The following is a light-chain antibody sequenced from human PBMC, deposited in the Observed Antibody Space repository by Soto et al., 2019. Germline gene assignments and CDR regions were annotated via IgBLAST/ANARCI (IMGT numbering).Light chain of an antibody. J-gene: IGKJ1*01. CDR3: HQYGIVPWT. Sequence: EIVLTQSPGTLSLSPGERATLSCRASQSVIYLAWYQQKPGQAPRLLFYGASNRATGIPGRFSGSGSGTDFTLTISRMAPEDSAVYYCHQYGIVPWTFGQGTKVEIK. CDR2: GAS. V-gene: IGKV3-20*01. CDR1: QSVIY.